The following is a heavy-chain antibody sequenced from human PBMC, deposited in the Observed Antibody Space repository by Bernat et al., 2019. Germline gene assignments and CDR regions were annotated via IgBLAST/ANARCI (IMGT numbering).Heavy chain of an antibody. V-gene: IGHV3-30*18. D-gene: IGHD6-13*01. CDR2: VSYDGRLK. CDR1: GFTFNNHG. CDR3: TKEGGAAGSRYQAYYDF. Sequence: QVQLVESGGGVVQPGRSLRLSCAASGFTFNNHGMQWVRQAPGKGLEWVAVVSYDGRLKYYSDSVKGRFTISRDNSRNTLYLQMNSLRAEDKALYYCTKEGGAAGSRYQAYYDFWGKGILVTVSA. J-gene: IGHJ4*02.